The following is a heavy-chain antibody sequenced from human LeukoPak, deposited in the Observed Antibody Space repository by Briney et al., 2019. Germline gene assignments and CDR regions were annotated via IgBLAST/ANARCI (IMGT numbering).Heavy chain of an antibody. CDR3: ARVGYWAASTHPYYFDY. J-gene: IGHJ4*02. Sequence: GGSLRLSCAASGFTFSSYEMNWVRQAPGKGLEWVSYISSSSSTIYYADSVKGRFTISRDNAKNSLYLQMNSLRDEDTAVYYCARVGYWAASTHPYYFDYWGQGTLVTVSS. CDR1: GFTFSSYE. CDR2: ISSSSSTI. D-gene: IGHD3-16*01. V-gene: IGHV3-48*03.